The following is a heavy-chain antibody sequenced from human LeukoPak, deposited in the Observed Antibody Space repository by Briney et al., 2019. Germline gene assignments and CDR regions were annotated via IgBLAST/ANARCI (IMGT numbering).Heavy chain of an antibody. CDR3: AKDPSSSSPSFWFDP. CDR2: ISGSGGGT. V-gene: IGHV3-23*01. CDR1: GFTFSSYA. D-gene: IGHD6-13*01. J-gene: IGHJ5*02. Sequence: GGSLRLSCAASGFTFSSYAMSWIRQAPGKGLEWVSAISGSGGGTYYADSVKGRFTISRDNSKSTLYLQMSSLGAEDTALYYCAKDPSSSSPSFWFDPWGQGTLVTVSS.